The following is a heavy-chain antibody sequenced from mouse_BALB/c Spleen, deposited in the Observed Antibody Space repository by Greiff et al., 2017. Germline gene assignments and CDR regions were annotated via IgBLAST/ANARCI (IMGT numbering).Heavy chain of an antibody. CDR3: TGGWDY. Sequence: VQLQQSGAELAKPGASVKMSCKASGYTFTSYWMHWVKQRPGQGLEWIGYINPSTGYTEYNQKFKDKATLTVDKSSSTAYMQLSSPTSEDSAVYYCTGGWDYWGQGTTLTVSS. CDR1: GYTFTSYW. CDR2: INPSTGYT. V-gene: IGHV1-7*01. J-gene: IGHJ2*01.